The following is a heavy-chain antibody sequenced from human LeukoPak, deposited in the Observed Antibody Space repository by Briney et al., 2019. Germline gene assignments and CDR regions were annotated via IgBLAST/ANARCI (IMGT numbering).Heavy chain of an antibody. D-gene: IGHD3-10*01. CDR2: IFYSGNT. CDR3: ARGVDYYGV. Sequence: PSETLSLTCTVSSGSVSNSHYYWAWVRQPPGKGLEWLGSIFYSGNTHYNPSLKSPVTISIDTSKNQFSLKVSSVTAADTAVYYCARGVDYYGVWGQGTLVTVSS. J-gene: IGHJ4*02. CDR1: SGSVSNSHYY. V-gene: IGHV4-39*07.